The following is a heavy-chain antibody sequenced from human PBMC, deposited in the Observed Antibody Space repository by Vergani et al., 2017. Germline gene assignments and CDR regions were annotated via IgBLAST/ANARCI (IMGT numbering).Heavy chain of an antibody. D-gene: IGHD6-13*01. CDR2: IWYDGSNK. Sequence: QVQLVESGGGVVQPGRSLRLSCAASGFTFSSYGMHWVRQAPGKGLEWVAVIWYDGSNKYYADSVKGRFTISRDNSKITLYLQMNSLRAEDTAVYYCARDLMYSSSWGYYYYGMDVWGQGTTVTVSS. J-gene: IGHJ6*02. CDR1: GFTFSSYG. CDR3: ARDLMYSSSWGYYYYGMDV. V-gene: IGHV3-33*01.